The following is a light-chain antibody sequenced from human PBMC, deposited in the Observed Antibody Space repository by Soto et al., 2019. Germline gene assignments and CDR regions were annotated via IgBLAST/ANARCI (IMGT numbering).Light chain of an antibody. CDR2: RNN. J-gene: IGLJ3*02. CDR1: SSNIGSNY. V-gene: IGLV1-47*01. Sequence: QSVLTQPPSASGTPGQRVTISCSGSSSNIGSNYVYWYQQLPRTAPKLLIYRNNQRPSGVPDRFSASKSCTSASLAIIGLRSDDEANYYCAAWEDSMSGVVFGGGTKLTVL. CDR3: AAWEDSMSGVV.